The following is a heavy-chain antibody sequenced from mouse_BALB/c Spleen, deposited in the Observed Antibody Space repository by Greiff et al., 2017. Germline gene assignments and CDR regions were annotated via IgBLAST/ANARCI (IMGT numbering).Heavy chain of an antibody. V-gene: IGHV5-12-1*01. J-gene: IGHJ2*01. D-gene: IGHD4-1*01. Sequence: EVKLVESGGGLVKPGGSLKLSCAASGFAFSSYDMSWVRQTPEKRLEWVAYISSGGGSTYYPDTVKGRFTISRDNAKNTLYLQMSSLKSEDTAMYYCAREGTGFDYWGQGTTLTVSS. CDR1: GFAFSSYD. CDR2: ISSGGGST. CDR3: AREGTGFDY.